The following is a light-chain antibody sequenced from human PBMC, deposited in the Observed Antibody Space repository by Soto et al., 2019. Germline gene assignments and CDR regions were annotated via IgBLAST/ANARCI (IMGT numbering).Light chain of an antibody. J-gene: IGKJ1*01. Sequence: EIVLTQSPGTLSLSPGERATLSCRASQSVSSDDLAWYQQKPGQAPRLLIYGASGRATGIPDRFSGSGSGTDFTLTISRLEPEDFAVYYCHQYGSSPWTFGQGPKVEIK. CDR1: QSVSSDD. V-gene: IGKV3-20*01. CDR3: HQYGSSPWT. CDR2: GAS.